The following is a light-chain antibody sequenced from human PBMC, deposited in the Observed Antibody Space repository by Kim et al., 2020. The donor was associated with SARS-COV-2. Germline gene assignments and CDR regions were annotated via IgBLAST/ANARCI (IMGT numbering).Light chain of an antibody. CDR1: SDINVDHCN. J-gene: IGLJ3*02. CDR2: YSSDSNK. Sequence: CTLPSDINVDHCNIYWYQQKPGSPPRYLLYYSSDSNKGQGSGVPSRFSGSKDASANTGILLISGLQSEDEADYYCMIWPTSDSGVFGGGTQLTVL. V-gene: IGLV5-37*01. CDR3: MIWPTSDSGV.